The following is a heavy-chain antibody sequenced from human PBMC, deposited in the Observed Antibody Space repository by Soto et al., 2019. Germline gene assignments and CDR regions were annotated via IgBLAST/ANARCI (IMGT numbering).Heavy chain of an antibody. CDR2: TLYSGSP. V-gene: IGHV4-61*08. D-gene: IGHD3-9*01. CDR1: GGSVGTGAYY. J-gene: IGHJ3*01. CDR3: ARHDYYHRTFDF. Sequence: PSETLSLTCRVSGGSVGTGAYYWSWIRQPPGKGLEWIGYTLYSGSPNYNPSLQSLQSRVTISVDTSRNQFSLRLTSVTAADTALYYCARHDYYHRTFDFWGQGTLVTVSS.